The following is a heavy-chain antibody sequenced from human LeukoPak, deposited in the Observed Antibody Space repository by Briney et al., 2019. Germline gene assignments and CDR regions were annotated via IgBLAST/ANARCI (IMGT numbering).Heavy chain of an antibody. CDR1: GYTFTSYA. Sequence: ASVKVSCKASGYTFTSYAMNWVRQAPGQGLEWMGWINTNTGNPTYAQGFTGRFVFSLDTSVSTAYLQISSLKAEDTAVYYCARATYYYGSGSYRDYYYHGMDVWGQGTTVTVSS. V-gene: IGHV7-4-1*02. CDR2: INTNTGNP. J-gene: IGHJ6*02. CDR3: ARATYYYGSGSYRDYYYHGMDV. D-gene: IGHD3-10*01.